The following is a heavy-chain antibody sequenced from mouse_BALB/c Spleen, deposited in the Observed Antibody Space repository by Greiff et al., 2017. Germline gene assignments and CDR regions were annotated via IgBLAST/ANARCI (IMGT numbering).Heavy chain of an antibody. CDR2: INPGSGGT. D-gene: IGHD2-4*01. V-gene: IGHV1-54*01. Sequence: VQLQQSGAELVRPGTSVKVSCKASGYAFTNYLIEWVKQRPGQGLEWIGVINPGSGGTNYNENFKGKATLTADKSSSTAYMQLSSLTSDDSAVYFCARDYDRGAWFAYWGQGTLVTVSA. CDR3: ARDYDRGAWFAY. CDR1: GYAFTNYL. J-gene: IGHJ3*01.